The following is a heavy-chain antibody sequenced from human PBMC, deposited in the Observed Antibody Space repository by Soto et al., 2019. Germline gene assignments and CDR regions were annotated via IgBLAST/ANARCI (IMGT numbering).Heavy chain of an antibody. J-gene: IGHJ6*02. CDR3: AKDLLIGDYYYGMDV. V-gene: IGHV3-23*01. CDR2: ISGSGGST. Sequence: EVQLLESGGGLVQPGGSLRLSCAASGFTFSSYAMSWVRQAPGKGLEWVSAISGSGGSTYYADSVKGRFTISRDNSKNTLYLQMNSRRAEDTAVYYCAKDLLIGDYYYGMDVWGQGTTVTVSS. CDR1: GFTFSSYA. D-gene: IGHD2-8*01.